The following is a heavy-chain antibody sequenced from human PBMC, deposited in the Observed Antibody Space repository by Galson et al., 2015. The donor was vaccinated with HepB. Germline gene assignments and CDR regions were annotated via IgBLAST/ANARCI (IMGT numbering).Heavy chain of an antibody. J-gene: IGHJ4*02. CDR1: GFIVSSNY. V-gene: IGHV3-53*01. CDR2: IYSGGST. D-gene: IGHD6-13*01. CDR3: ARAGPLAAAGNKGGTFDY. Sequence: SLRLSCAVSGFIVSSNYMSWVRQAPGKGLEWVSVIYSGGSTYYADSVKGRFTIPRDNSKNTVYLQMNSLRAEDTAVYYCARAGPLAAAGNKGGTFDYWGQGTLVTVSS.